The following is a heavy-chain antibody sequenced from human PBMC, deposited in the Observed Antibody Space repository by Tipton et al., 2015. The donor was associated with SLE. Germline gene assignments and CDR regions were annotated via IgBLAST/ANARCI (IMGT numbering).Heavy chain of an antibody. V-gene: IGHV4-38-2*01. D-gene: IGHD4-23*01. CDR2: IYFDGTT. CDR3: AARGAVISQAWFDP. Sequence: TLSLTCAVSNYSINNAYYWDWIRQPPGKGLEWIGTIYFDGTTFKNPSLKSRVTISVDTSNNRFSLKLSSVTAADTAVYYCAARGAVISQAWFDPWGRGALVTVSS. CDR1: NYSINNAYY. J-gene: IGHJ5*02.